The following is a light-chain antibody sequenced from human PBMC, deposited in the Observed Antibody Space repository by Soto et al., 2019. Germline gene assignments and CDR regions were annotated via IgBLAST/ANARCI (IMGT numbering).Light chain of an antibody. J-gene: IGKJ2*01. CDR2: SAS. V-gene: IGKV1-39*01. CDR3: QQSYNAPYT. Sequence: DIQMTQSPSSLSMSVGDRVTITCRASQNIGTSLNWYQMKLGRAPKLLIYSASTLQSGAPSRFSGGGSGTDFTLTINGLQPEDFATYSCQQSYNAPYTFGQGTMLEIK. CDR1: QNIGTS.